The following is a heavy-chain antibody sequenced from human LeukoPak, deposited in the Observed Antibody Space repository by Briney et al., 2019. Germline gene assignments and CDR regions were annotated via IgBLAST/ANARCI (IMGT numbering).Heavy chain of an antibody. CDR1: GGSIRRYF. CDR2: IFYSGTY. CDR3: AEEDRDNYYSDS. D-gene: IGHD5-24*01. Sequence: SETLSLTCTVSGGSIRRYFLSWIGQPPGKGLEWIGYIFYSGTYNYNPSLKSRPTISIDTSKDQFSLRLSSVTAADTAVYYCAEEDRDNYYSDSWGQGTLVTVSS. J-gene: IGHJ4*02. V-gene: IGHV4-59*01.